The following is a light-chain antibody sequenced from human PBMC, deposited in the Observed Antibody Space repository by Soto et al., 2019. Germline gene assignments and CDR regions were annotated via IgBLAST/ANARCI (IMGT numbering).Light chain of an antibody. CDR2: GNN. CDR3: AAWDDSLNGYL. J-gene: IGLJ1*01. Sequence: QSVLTQPPSASGTPGQTVTISCSGSRTNIGTNYVYWYQQFPGTAPKLLIFGNNKRPSGVPERFSASKSGTSASLAISGLQSEDEADYYCAAWDDSLNGYLFGTGTKVTVL. V-gene: IGLV1-44*01. CDR1: RTNIGTNY.